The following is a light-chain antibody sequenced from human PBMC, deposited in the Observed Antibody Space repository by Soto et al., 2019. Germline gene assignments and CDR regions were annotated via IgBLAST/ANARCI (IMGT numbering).Light chain of an antibody. CDR1: QPIGTS. J-gene: IGKJ1*01. CDR3: QQGYNTFWT. Sequence: DIQMTQSPSSLSAFVGDSVTVTCRASQPIGTSLHWYQQRAGTAPKVLISAATKLQSGVPSRFSGRGSGTDFTLTISNLQPEDSATYFFQQGYNTFWTFGRGTKVELK. CDR2: AAT. V-gene: IGKV1-39*01.